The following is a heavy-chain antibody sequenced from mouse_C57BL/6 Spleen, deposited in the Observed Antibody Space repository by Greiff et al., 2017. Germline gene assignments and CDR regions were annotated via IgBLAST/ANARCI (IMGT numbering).Heavy chain of an antibody. CDR2: IDPSDSYT. D-gene: IGHD2-5*01. V-gene: IGHV1-59*01. J-gene: IGHJ4*01. Sequence: QVQLQQPGAELVRPGTSVKLSCKASGYTFTSYWMHWVKQRPGQGLEWIGVIDPSDSYTNYNQKFKGKATLTVDTSSSTAYMQLSSLTSEDSAVYYCARRVGDYSNYEGDYWGQGTSVTVSS. CDR1: GYTFTSYW. CDR3: ARRVGDYSNYEGDY.